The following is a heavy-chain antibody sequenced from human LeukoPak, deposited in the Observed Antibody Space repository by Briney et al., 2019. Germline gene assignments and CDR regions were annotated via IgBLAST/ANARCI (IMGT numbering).Heavy chain of an antibody. D-gene: IGHD2-15*01. CDR2: IKNDGSYK. Sequence: GGSLRLSCAASGFSFSVYYIHWVRQAPGKGLAWISGIKNDGSYKYYADSVKGRFTISRDNANKMVYLQMNSLRGEDTALYYCARAAFANGLDVWGQGTTVTVSS. V-gene: IGHV3-74*01. J-gene: IGHJ6*02. CDR1: GFSFSVYY. CDR3: ARAAFANGLDV.